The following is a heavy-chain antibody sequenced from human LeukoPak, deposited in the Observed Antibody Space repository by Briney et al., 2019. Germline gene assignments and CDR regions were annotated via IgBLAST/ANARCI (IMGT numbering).Heavy chain of an antibody. J-gene: IGHJ4*02. Sequence: QSGGSLRLSCAASGFTFSSYGMHWVRQAPGKGLEWVAFIRYDGSNKYYADSVKGRFTISRDNSKNTLYLQMNSLRAEDTAVYYCARDRYRLVRLCDYWGQGTLVTVSS. D-gene: IGHD6-19*01. CDR1: GFTFSSYG. V-gene: IGHV3-30*02. CDR3: ARDRYRLVRLCDY. CDR2: IRYDGSNK.